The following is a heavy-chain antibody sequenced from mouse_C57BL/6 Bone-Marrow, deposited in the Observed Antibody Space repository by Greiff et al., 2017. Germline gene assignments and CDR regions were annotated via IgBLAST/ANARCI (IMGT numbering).Heavy chain of an antibody. CDR3: ARDWDGPWFAY. J-gene: IGHJ3*01. D-gene: IGHD4-1*01. V-gene: IGHV5-4*01. Sequence: EVHLVESGGGLVKPGGSLKLSCAASGFTFSSYAMSWVRQTPEKRLEWVATISDGGSYTSYPDNVKGRFTISRDNAKNNLYLQMSHLKSEDTAMYYCARDWDGPWFAYWGQGALVTVSA. CDR1: GFTFSSYA. CDR2: ISDGGSYT.